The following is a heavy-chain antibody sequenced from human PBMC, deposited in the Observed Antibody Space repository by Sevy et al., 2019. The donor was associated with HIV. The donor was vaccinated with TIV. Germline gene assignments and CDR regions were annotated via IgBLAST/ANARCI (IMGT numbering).Heavy chain of an antibody. D-gene: IGHD4-17*01. CDR2: INPNDGVT. V-gene: IGHV1-2*02. Sequence: ASVKVSCKASGYTFTDYYIHWVRQAPGQGLEWMAWINPNDGVTNYAQRFQGGVTVTRETSVSTAYMELRGLTYDDTAIYYCARLTTKPTSDLYGMDVWGQGTTVTVSS. J-gene: IGHJ6*02. CDR1: GYTFTDYY. CDR3: ARLTTKPTSDLYGMDV.